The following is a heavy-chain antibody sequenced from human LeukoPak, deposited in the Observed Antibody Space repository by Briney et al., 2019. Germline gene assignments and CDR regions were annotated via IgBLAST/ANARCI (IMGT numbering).Heavy chain of an antibody. CDR3: AKVGDCTNGVCYYYYYMDV. Sequence: PGGSLRLSCAASGFTFSSYAMSWVRQAPGKGLEWVSAISGSGGSTYYADSVKGRFTISRDNSKNTLYLQMNSPRAEDTAVYYCAKVGDCTNGVCYYYYYMDVWGKGTTVTVSS. J-gene: IGHJ6*03. CDR2: ISGSGGST. D-gene: IGHD2-8*01. CDR1: GFTFSSYA. V-gene: IGHV3-23*01.